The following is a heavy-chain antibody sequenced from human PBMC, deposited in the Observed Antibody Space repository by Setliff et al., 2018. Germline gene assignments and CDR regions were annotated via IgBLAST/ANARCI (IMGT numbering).Heavy chain of an antibody. CDR3: ARDLGHGGDSDY. Sequence: PSETLSLTCTVSGYSISSGYIWGWSRQPPGKGLEWVGNIGHTGSINYNPSLKSRLTISRDTSKNQVSLKLNSVTATDTAVYYCARDLGHGGDSDYWGQGILVTVSS. CDR2: IGHTGSI. V-gene: IGHV4-38-2*02. CDR1: GYSISSGYI. J-gene: IGHJ4*02. D-gene: IGHD2-21*02.